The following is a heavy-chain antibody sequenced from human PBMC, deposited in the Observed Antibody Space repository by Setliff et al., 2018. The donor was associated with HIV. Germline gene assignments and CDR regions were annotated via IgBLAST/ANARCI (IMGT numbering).Heavy chain of an antibody. CDR3: ARDPANSGGWD. CDR2: TNTNTGNP. Sequence: ASVKVSCKASGYTFTSYAMNWVRQAPGQGLEWMGWTNTNTGNPTYAQGFTGRFVFSVDTSGSTAYLQINSLKAEDTAVYYCARDPANSGGWDWGQGTLVTVSS. CDR1: GYTFTSYA. V-gene: IGHV7-4-1*02. J-gene: IGHJ4*02. D-gene: IGHD6-19*01.